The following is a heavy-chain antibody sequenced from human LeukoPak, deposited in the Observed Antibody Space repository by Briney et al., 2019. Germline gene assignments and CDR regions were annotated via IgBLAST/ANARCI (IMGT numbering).Heavy chain of an antibody. J-gene: IGHJ4*02. CDR2: IYHSGST. Sequence: SETLSHTCTVSGGSIDSRSYYWDWIRQAPGKGLEWIGTIYHSGSTEYNPSLKSRVAIFVDTSKNQFSLILHSVAAADTAVYYCARRSEFDNTHYHYGGQGALVTVSS. CDR3: ARRSEFDNTHYHY. CDR1: GGSIDSRSYY. D-gene: IGHD3-10*01. V-gene: IGHV4-39*01.